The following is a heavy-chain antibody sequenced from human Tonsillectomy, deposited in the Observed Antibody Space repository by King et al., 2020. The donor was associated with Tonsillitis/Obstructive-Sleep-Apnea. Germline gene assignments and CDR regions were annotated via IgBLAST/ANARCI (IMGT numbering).Heavy chain of an antibody. CDR1: GFTFDDYA. D-gene: IGHD1-7*01. Sequence: DVQLVESGGGLVQPGRSLRLSCAASGFTFDDYAMHWVRQAPGKGLEWVAGISWNSGTIGYADSVKGRFTISRDNAKNSLYLQMNSLRAGHTALYYCAKDWDYRLAYFDYWGQGPLVTVSS. J-gene: IGHJ4*02. V-gene: IGHV3-9*01. CDR3: AKDWDYRLAYFDY. CDR2: ISWNSGTI.